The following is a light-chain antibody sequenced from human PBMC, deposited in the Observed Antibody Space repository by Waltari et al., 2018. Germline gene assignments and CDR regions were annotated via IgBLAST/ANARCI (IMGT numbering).Light chain of an antibody. V-gene: IGLV2-14*03. Sequence: QSVVTQPASVSGSPGQSISISCTGTSNDIGANDYVSWYQPHPGRAPQLVIYDVSVRPSWVSIRFSGSKSGNTASLTISGLQAEDGALYYCSSYTLTNPVVFGGGTKLTVL. CDR2: DVS. CDR1: SNDIGANDY. J-gene: IGLJ2*01. CDR3: SSYTLTNPVV.